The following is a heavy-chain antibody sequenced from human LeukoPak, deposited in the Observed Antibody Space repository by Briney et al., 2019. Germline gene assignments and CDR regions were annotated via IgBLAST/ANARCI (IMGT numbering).Heavy chain of an antibody. CDR2: IKIKTDGGTT. CDR1: GFTFSNAW. J-gene: IGHJ4*02. V-gene: IGHV3-15*01. Sequence: PGGSLRLSCAASGFTFSNAWMSWVRQAPGKGLEWVGRIKIKTDGGTTDYAAPVKGRFTISRDNAKNSLYLQMNSLRAEDTAVYYCARDLAAAAQWALDYWGQGTLVTVSS. CDR3: ARDLAAAAQWALDY. D-gene: IGHD6-13*01.